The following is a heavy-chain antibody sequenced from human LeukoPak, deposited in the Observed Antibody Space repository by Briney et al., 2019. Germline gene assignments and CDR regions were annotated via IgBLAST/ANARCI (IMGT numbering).Heavy chain of an antibody. CDR2: IKSKTDGGTT. Sequence: GGSLRLSCAASGFTFSNAWMSWVRQAPGKGLEWVGRIKSKTDGGTTDYAAPVKGRFTISRDNAKNTLYLQMNSLRAEDTAEYYCARVWGSDAFDTWGQGTMVTVSS. V-gene: IGHV3-15*05. D-gene: IGHD3-16*01. CDR3: ARVWGSDAFDT. CDR1: GFTFSNAW. J-gene: IGHJ3*02.